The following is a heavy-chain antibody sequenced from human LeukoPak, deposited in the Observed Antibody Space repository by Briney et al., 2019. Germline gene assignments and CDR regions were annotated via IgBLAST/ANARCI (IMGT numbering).Heavy chain of an antibody. D-gene: IGHD4-23*01. CDR2: IASDGSST. CDR1: GFTFSNYG. V-gene: IGHV3-74*01. CDR3: ARGRPHGNDY. Sequence: GGSLRLSCAASGFTFSNYGVSWVRQAPGKGLEWVSRIASDGSSTTYADSVKGRFSISRDNAKNTLYLQMNSLRVEDTAVYYCARGRPHGNDYWGQGTLVTVSS. J-gene: IGHJ4*02.